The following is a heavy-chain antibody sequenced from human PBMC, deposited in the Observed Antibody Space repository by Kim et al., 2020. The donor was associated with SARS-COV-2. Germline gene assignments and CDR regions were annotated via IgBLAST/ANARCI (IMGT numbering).Heavy chain of an antibody. CDR1: GFTFSSYS. CDR2: ISSSSSYI. CDR3: ARDRGYYGDAFDI. V-gene: IGHV3-21*01. D-gene: IGHD3-10*01. Sequence: GGSLRLSCAASGFTFSSYSMNWVRQAPGKGLEWVSSISSSSSYIYYADSVKGRFTISRDNAKNSLYLQMNSLRAEDTAVYYCARDRGYYGDAFDIWGQGTTVTVSS. J-gene: IGHJ3*02.